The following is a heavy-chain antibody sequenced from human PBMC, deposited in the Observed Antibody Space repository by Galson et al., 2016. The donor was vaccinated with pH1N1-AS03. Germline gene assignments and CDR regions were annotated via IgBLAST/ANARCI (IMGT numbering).Heavy chain of an antibody. J-gene: IGHJ4*02. CDR2: IKNNNDNT. CDR3: ARAFEEYLLRDYSSVFDS. CDR1: GYTFSNYG. Sequence: SCKASGYTFSNYGITWVRQAPGQGPQWMGWIKNNNDNTIYGQNFQGRVTLTTDPSTNTAYMELKNLRSYDTGVYYCARAFEEYLLRDYSSVFDSWGRGTLVTVSS. D-gene: IGHD2/OR15-2a*01. V-gene: IGHV1-18*01.